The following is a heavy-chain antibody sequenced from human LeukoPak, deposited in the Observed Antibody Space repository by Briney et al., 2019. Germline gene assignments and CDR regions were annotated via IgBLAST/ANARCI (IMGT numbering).Heavy chain of an antibody. CDR2: IYPSDSDA. Sequence: GESLKIFCWGSGYRFTSYWNDWGRQRPGEGVEGVGLIYPSDSDARYSRSFQDHVTSSADQSIIFAYLQWSSLKTSDTAMYYCARQWDPSLNYYGSGSYDYYFDYWGREPWSPSPQ. CDR3: ARQWDPSLNYYGSGSYDYYFDY. J-gene: IGHJ4*02. CDR1: GYRFTSYW. V-gene: IGHV5-51*01. D-gene: IGHD3-10*01.